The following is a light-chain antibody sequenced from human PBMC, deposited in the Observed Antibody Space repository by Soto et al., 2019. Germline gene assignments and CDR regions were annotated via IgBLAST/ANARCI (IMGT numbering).Light chain of an antibody. J-gene: IGLJ2*01. CDR3: SSYTSSSTLDVV. CDR1: SSDVGGYNY. CDR2: DVS. V-gene: IGLV2-14*01. Sequence: QSVLTQPASVSGSPGQSITISCTGTSSDVGGYNYVSWDQQHPGKAPKLMIYDVSNRPSGVSNRLSGSKSGNTASLTISGLQAEDEADYYCSSYTSSSTLDVVFGGGTKRTVL.